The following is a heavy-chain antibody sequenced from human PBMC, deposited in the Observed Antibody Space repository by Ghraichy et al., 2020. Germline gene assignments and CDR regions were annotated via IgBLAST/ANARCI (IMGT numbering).Heavy chain of an antibody. J-gene: IGHJ5*02. CDR1: GFTFSSYA. V-gene: IGHV3-30*04. CDR2: ISYDEISH. D-gene: IGHD2-15*01. Sequence: GGSLRLSCAASGFTFSSYAVHWVRQAPGKGLEWVAVISYDEISHFYADSVKGRFTVSRDNSKNTLYLQMNSLRAEDTAVYYCARDVRPGSGENWATNHFDPWGQGTLVIVSS. CDR3: ARDVRPGSGENWATNHFDP.